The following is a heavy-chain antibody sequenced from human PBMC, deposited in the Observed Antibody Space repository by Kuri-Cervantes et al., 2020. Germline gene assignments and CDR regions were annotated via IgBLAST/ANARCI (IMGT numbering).Heavy chain of an antibody. CDR2: IYYSGST. D-gene: IGHD1-14*01. Sequence: ESLKISCTVSGGSISSGGYYWSWIRQHPGKGLEWIGYIYYSGSTNYNPSLKSRVTISVDTSKNQFSLKLSSVTAADTAVYYCARGGTYRFDPWGQGTLVTVSS. CDR1: GGSISSGGYY. CDR3: ARGGTYRFDP. J-gene: IGHJ5*02. V-gene: IGHV4-61*08.